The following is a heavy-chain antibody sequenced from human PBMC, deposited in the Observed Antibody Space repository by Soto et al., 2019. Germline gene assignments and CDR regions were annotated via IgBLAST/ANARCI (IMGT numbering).Heavy chain of an antibody. D-gene: IGHD2-2*01. Sequence: ASVKVSCKASGYTFTGYAIHLVRQAPGQRPEWXGWXXAXXXXXKXXXQFQGRVTITRDTSATTAYTEMSSLRSEDTAVYYCARDLGYQLLYYWGQGTQVTASS. CDR3: ARDLGYQLLYY. V-gene: IGHV1-3*01. J-gene: IGHJ4*02. CDR1: GYTFTGYA. CDR2: XXAXXXXX.